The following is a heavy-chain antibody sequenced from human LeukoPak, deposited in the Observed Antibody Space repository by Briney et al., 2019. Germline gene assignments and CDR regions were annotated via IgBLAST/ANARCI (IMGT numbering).Heavy chain of an antibody. J-gene: IGHJ6*03. CDR1: GYTFTSYG. Sequence: ASVKVSCKASGYTFTSYGISWVRQAPGQGLEWMGWISAYNGNTNYAQKLQSRVTMTTDTSTSTAYMELRSLRSDDTAVYYCARGVLRYFDWLFDYYYYMDVWGKGTTVTVSS. V-gene: IGHV1-18*01. CDR3: ARGVLRYFDWLFDYYYYMDV. CDR2: ISAYNGNT. D-gene: IGHD3-9*01.